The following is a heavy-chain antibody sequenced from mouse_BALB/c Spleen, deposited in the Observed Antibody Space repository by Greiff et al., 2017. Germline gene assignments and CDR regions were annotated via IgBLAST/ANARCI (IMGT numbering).Heavy chain of an antibody. V-gene: IGHV1-14*01. Sequence: EVQLQQSGPELVKPGASVKMSCTASGYTFTSYVMHWVKQKPGQGLEWIGYINPYNDGTKYNEKFKGKATLTSDKSSSTAYMELSSLTSEDSAVYYCARSDTTATFAYWGQGTLVTVSA. J-gene: IGHJ3*01. CDR1: GYTFTSYV. CDR2: INPYNDGT. CDR3: ARSDTTATFAY. D-gene: IGHD1-2*01.